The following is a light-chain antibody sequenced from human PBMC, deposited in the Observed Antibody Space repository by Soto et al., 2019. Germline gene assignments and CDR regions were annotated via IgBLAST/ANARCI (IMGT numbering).Light chain of an antibody. CDR1: QSVRSN. CDR2: RAS. V-gene: IGKV3-15*01. J-gene: IGKJ1*01. CDR3: QHYNNWPPWT. Sequence: EIVMTQSPATLSVSPGERATLSCRASQSVRSNLAWYQQKPGQAPRLLIYRASTRATGIPARFSGNGSGTAFTLTISSLQSEDFAVYYCQHYNNWPPWTFGQGTKVEIK.